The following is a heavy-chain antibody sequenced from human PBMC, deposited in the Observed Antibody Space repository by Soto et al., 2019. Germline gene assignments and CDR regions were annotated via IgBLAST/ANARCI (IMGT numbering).Heavy chain of an antibody. Sequence: QVHLVQSGAEVKKPGASVKVSCKGSGYAFTTYGITWVRQAPGQGLEWMGWISAHNGNTNYAQKLQGRVTVTRDTSMSTAYMELRSLRSDDTAVYYSARGRYGDYWGQGALVTVSS. V-gene: IGHV1-18*01. CDR3: ARGRYGDY. CDR1: GYAFTTYG. D-gene: IGHD1-1*01. J-gene: IGHJ4*02. CDR2: ISAHNGNT.